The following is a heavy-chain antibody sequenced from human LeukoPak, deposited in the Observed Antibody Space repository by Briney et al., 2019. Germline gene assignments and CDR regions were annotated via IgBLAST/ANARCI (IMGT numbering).Heavy chain of an antibody. V-gene: IGHV1-2*02. CDR1: GYTFTCYY. D-gene: IGHD6-13*01. J-gene: IGHJ4*02. CDR2: INPNSGGT. CDR3: ARQASIAAAGRSEDY. Sequence: ASVKVSCKASGYTFTCYYMHWVRQAPGQGLEWMGWINPNSGGTNYAQKFQGRVTMTRDTSISTAYMELSRLRSDDTAVYYCARQASIAAAGRSEDYWGQGTLVTVSS.